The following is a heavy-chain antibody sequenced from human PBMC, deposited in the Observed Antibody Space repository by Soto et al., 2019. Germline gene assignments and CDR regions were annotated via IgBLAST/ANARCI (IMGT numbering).Heavy chain of an antibody. V-gene: IGHV4-34*01. CDR3: ARGPRYYDFWSGYYTGPYYYYGMDV. J-gene: IGHJ6*02. CDR2: INHSGST. Sequence: SETLSLTCAVYGGSFSGYYWSWIRQPPGKGLEWIGEINHSGSTNYNPSLKSRVTISVDTSKNQFSLKLSSVTAADTAVYYCARGPRYYDFWSGYYTGPYYYYGMDVWGQGTAVTVSS. CDR1: GGSFSGYY. D-gene: IGHD3-3*01.